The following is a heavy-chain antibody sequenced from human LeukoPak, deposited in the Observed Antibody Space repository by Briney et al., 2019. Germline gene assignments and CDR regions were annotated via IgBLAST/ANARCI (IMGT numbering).Heavy chain of an antibody. J-gene: IGHJ6*03. CDR1: GFTFSSYA. Sequence: GGSLRLSCAASGFTFSSYAMHWVRQAPGKGLEWVAVISYDGSNKYYADSVKGRLTISRDNSKNTLYLQMNSLRAEDTAVYYCARGEMADYYYYMDVWGKGTTVTVSS. V-gene: IGHV3-30-3*01. D-gene: IGHD5-24*01. CDR2: ISYDGSNK. CDR3: ARGEMADYYYYMDV.